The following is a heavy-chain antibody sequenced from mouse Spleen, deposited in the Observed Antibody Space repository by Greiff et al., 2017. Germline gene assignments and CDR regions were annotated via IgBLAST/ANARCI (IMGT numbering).Heavy chain of an antibody. Sequence: VQLQQSGAELVRPGASVKLSCTASGFNIKDDYMHWVKQRPEQGLEWIGWIDPENGDTEYASKFQGKATITADTSSNTAYLQLSSLTSEDTAVYYCTTKGNYGNFGYFDYWGQGTTLTVSS. D-gene: IGHD2-1*01. J-gene: IGHJ2*01. CDR1: GFNIKDDY. CDR3: TTKGNYGNFGYFDY. CDR2: IDPENGDT. V-gene: IGHV14-4*01.